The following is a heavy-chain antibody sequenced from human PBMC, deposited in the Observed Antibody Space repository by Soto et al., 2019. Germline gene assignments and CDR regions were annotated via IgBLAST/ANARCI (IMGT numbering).Heavy chain of an antibody. V-gene: IGHV2-5*02. CDR3: AHSGGSLGSDWFDP. D-gene: IGHD2-15*01. CDR1: GFSLSTSGVA. J-gene: IGHJ5*02. Sequence: QITLKESGPTLVKPTQTLTLTCTFSGFSLSTSGVAVGWTRQPPGKALEWVAHIYWDDDKRYSPSLKNRLTITKDTSKNQVVLTMTNMDPVDTATYYCAHSGGSLGSDWFDPWGQGTLVTVSS. CDR2: IYWDDDK.